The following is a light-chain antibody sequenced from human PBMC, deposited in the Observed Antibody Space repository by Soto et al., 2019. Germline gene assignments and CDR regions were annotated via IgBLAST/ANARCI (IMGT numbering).Light chain of an antibody. CDR1: QSISSY. CDR2: AAS. V-gene: IGKV1-39*01. J-gene: IGKJ1*01. Sequence: DIQITQSPSSLSASVGDRVTITCRASQSISSYLNWYQQKPGKAPKLLIYAASSLQSGVPSRFSGSGSGTDFTLTISSLQPEDFATYYCQQYNSYSTFGQGTKVDIK. CDR3: QQYNSYST.